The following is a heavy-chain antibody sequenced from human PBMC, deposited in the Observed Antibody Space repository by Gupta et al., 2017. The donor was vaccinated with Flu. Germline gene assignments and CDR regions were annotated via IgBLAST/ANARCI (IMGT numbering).Heavy chain of an antibody. CDR1: GGPISSGDYY. CDR3: ARWTTRHTPYYFDY. CDR2: IYTSGYT. D-gene: IGHD2-15*01. J-gene: IGHJ4*02. Sequence: QVQLQESGPGLVKPSQTLSLTCTVSGGPISSGDYYWNWIRQPAGKGLEWIGRIYTSGYTNYNPSLESRVTISTDTSKNQVSLKLKSGTATDTAVYYCARWTTRHTPYYFDYWGQGALVTVSS. V-gene: IGHV4-61*02.